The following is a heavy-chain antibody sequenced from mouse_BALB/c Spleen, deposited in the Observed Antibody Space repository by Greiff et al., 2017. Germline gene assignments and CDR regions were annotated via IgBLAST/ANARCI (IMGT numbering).Heavy chain of an antibody. Sequence: VQLVESGAELMKPGASVKISCKATGYTFSSYWIEWVKQRPGHGLEWIGEILPGSGSTNYNEKFKGKATFTADTSSNTAYMQLSSLTSEDSAVYYCAREEGLYYGCFAYWGQGTLVTVSA. CDR3: AREEGLYYGCFAY. CDR1: GYTFSSYW. D-gene: IGHD1-1*01. J-gene: IGHJ3*01. V-gene: IGHV1-9*01. CDR2: ILPGSGST.